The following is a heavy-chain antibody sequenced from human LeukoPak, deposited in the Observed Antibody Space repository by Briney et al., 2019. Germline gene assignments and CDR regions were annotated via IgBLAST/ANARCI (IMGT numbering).Heavy chain of an antibody. CDR3: AKRASNGGPTYYFDY. CDR2: ISGSGGST. CDR1: GFTFSSYG. D-gene: IGHD7-27*01. V-gene: IGHV3-23*01. J-gene: IGHJ4*02. Sequence: LSGGSLRLSCAASGFTFSSYGMSWVRQAPGKGLEWVSAISGSGGSTYYADSVKGRFTISRDNSKNTLYLQMNSLRVEDTAVYYCAKRASNGGPTYYFDYWGQGTLVTVSS.